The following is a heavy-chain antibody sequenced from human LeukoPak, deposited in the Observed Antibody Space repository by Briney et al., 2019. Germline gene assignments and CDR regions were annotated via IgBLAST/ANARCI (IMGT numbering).Heavy chain of an antibody. D-gene: IGHD3-3*01. CDR1: GFTFSSYA. CDR3: ASPFYDFWSGYYMAFDI. J-gene: IGHJ3*02. CDR2: IYYSGST. V-gene: IGHV4-59*12. Sequence: GSLRLSCAASGFTFSSYAMSWVRQTPGKGLEWIGYIYYSGSTNFNPSLKSRVTISVDTSKNQFSLKMSSVTAADTAVYYCASPFYDFWSGYYMAFDIWGQGTMVTVSS.